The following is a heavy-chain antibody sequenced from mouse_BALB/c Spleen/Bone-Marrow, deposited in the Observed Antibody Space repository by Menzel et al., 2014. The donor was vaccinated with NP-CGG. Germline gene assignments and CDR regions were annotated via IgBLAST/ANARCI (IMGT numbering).Heavy chain of an antibody. CDR3: ARGRWYY. CDR2: VNPNIGGT. CDR1: GYTFTDYT. D-gene: IGHD2-3*01. J-gene: IGHJ2*01. Sequence: EVQLQESGPELVMPGASVKISCKTSGYTFTDYTLHWVKQSHGKSLEWIGGVNPNIGGTSYNQKFKDKASLTVNKSSTTAYMELRSLTSEDSAVYYCARGRWYYWGQGTTLTVSS. V-gene: IGHV1-22*01.